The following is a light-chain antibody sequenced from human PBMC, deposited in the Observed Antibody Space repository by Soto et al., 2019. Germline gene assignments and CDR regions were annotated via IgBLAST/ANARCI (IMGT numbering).Light chain of an antibody. Sequence: IVLTQSPGTLSLSQGERAILYCKASQRISSNLAWYQQKPGQPPRLLIYGTSSRATGIPDRFSGSGSGTDFTLTINRLEPEDFAVYYCQQFGSSSWTFGQGTKVDIK. J-gene: IGKJ1*01. CDR3: QQFGSSSWT. CDR2: GTS. CDR1: QRISSN. V-gene: IGKV3-20*01.